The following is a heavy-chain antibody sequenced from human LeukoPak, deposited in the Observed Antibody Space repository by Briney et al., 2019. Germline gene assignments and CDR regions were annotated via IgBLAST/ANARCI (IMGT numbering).Heavy chain of an antibody. J-gene: IGHJ4*02. CDR3: ARGTFSPQGSYYGH. D-gene: IGHD3-10*01. V-gene: IGHV3-30-3*01. Sequence: PGRSLRLSCAASGFTFSSYAMHWVRQAPGKGLEWVAVISYDGSNKYYADSVKGRFTISRDNSKNTLYLQMNSLRAEDTAVYYCARGTFSPQGSYYGHWGQGTRVTVSS. CDR2: ISYDGSNK. CDR1: GFTFSSYA.